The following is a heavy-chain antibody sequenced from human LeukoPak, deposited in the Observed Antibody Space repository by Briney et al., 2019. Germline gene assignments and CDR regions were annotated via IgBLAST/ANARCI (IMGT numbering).Heavy chain of an antibody. D-gene: IGHD1-26*01. J-gene: IGHJ3*02. CDR2: IYPGDSDT. CDR3: ARPGIVGATRNAFDI. CDR1: GYSFTSYW. V-gene: IGHV5-51*01. Sequence: GESLKISCKGSGYSFTSYWIGWVRQMPGKGLEWMGIIYPGDSDTRYSPSFQGQVTISADKSISTAYLQWSSLKASDTAMYYCARPGIVGATRNAFDIWGQGKMVTVSS.